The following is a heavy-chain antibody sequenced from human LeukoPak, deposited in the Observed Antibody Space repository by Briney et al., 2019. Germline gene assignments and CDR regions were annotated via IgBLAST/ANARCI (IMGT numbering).Heavy chain of an antibody. CDR2: ISPSGGIT. J-gene: IGHJ4*02. CDR1: GFTFSSYE. D-gene: IGHD5-12*01. Sequence: GGSLRLSCAASGFTFSSYEMNWVRQAPGKGLEWVSGISPSGGITYYTDSVKGRFTISRDNSKNTQSLQMNSLRAEDTAVYYCARDPGSGYEEHFDYWGQGTLVTVSS. CDR3: ARDPGSGYEEHFDY. V-gene: IGHV3-23*01.